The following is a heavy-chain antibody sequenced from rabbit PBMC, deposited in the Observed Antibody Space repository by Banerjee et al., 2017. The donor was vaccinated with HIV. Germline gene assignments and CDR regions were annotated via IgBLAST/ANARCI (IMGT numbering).Heavy chain of an antibody. Sequence: QSLEESGGDLVKPGASLTLTCTASGFSFSSSYYMCWVRQAPGKGLEWIGCIYAGSSGNTYYTSWAKGRFTISKTSSTTVTLQMTSLTAADTATYFCARSFGTDGYAAYAYALKLWGQGTLVTVS. J-gene: IGHJ3*01. CDR2: IYAGSSGNT. V-gene: IGHV1S40*01. CDR1: GFSFSSSYY. D-gene: IGHD6-1*01. CDR3: ARSFGTDGYAAYAYALKL.